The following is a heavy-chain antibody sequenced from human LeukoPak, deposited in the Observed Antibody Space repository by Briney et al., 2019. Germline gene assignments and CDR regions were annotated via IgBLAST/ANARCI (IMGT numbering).Heavy chain of an antibody. V-gene: IGHV3-23*01. J-gene: IGHJ4*02. CDR3: AKRSVAGTGYYFDC. CDR2: ISGSGGST. CDR1: GFTFTSYA. Sequence: PGGSLRLSCAASGFTFTSYAMSWVRQAPGKGLEWVSAISGSGGSTYYADSVKGRFTISRDNSKNTLYLQMNSLRAEDTAVYYCAKRSVAGTGYYFDCWGQGTPVTVSS. D-gene: IGHD6-19*01.